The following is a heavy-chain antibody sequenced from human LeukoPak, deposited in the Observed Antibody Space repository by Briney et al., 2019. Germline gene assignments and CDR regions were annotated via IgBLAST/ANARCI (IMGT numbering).Heavy chain of an antibody. J-gene: IGHJ3*02. D-gene: IGHD2-15*01. V-gene: IGHV3-66*01. CDR2: IYSGGST. CDR3: ANRAAYCSGGSCYHTGAFDI. Sequence: PGGSLRLSCAASGFTFSSNYMSWVRQAPGKGLEWVSVIYSGGSTYYADSVKGRFTISRDNSKNTLYLQMNSLRAEDTAVYYCANRAAYCSGGSCYHTGAFDIWGQGTMVTVSS. CDR1: GFTFSSNY.